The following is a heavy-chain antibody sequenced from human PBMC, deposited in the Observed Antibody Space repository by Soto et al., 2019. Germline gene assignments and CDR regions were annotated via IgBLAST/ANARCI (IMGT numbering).Heavy chain of an antibody. CDR2: IIPIFDTA. D-gene: IGHD3-22*01. V-gene: IGHV1-69*12. CDR3: AGHSSGVPGYYYGMDV. J-gene: IGHJ6*02. Sequence: QVQLVQSGAEVKKPGSSVKVSCKASGGTFSSYAISWVRQAPGQGLEWMGGIIPIFDTADYAQKFQGRVTITADESTNKAYMERSSLRSDDTAVYYCAGHSSGVPGYYYGMDVWGQGTTVTVSS. CDR1: GGTFSSYA.